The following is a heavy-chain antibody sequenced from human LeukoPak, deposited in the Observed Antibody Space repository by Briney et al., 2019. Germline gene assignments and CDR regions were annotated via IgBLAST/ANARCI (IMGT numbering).Heavy chain of an antibody. D-gene: IGHD3-3*01. V-gene: IGHV3-11*01. J-gene: IGHJ4*02. CDR3: AREYYDFWSGYYPYFDY. CDR1: GFTFSDYY. CDR2: TSSSGSTI. Sequence: GGSLRLSCAASGFTFSDYYMSWIRQAPGKGLEWVSYTSSSGSTIYYADSVKGRFTISRDNAKNSLYLQMNSLRAEDTAVYYCAREYYDFWSGYYPYFDYWGQGTLVTVSS.